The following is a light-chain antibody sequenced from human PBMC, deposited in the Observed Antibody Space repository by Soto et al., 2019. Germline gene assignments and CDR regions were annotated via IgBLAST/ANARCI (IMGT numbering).Light chain of an antibody. V-gene: IGKV3-11*01. CDR3: QQRSNWLT. Sequence: EIVLTQSPATLSLSPGERATLSCRASQSLSSSLAWYQQKPGQAPSLLIYAASSRATGVPARFSGSGSGTDFTLTISILEPEDFAVYYCQQRSNWLTFGGGTKVEIK. J-gene: IGKJ4*01. CDR1: QSLSSS. CDR2: AAS.